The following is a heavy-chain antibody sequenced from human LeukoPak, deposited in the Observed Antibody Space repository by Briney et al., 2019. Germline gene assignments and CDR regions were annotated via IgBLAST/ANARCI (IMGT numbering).Heavy chain of an antibody. D-gene: IGHD1-1*01. J-gene: IGHJ3*02. CDR3: ARDGRPDDAFDI. Sequence: ASVKVSCKASGYTFTNYGISWVRQAPGQGLEWVGWISTYIDKTKYGQKFQGRVTLTTDTTTNTAYMEVRSLKSDDTAVYYCARDGRPDDAFDIWGQGTMVTVSS. V-gene: IGHV1-18*01. CDR1: GYTFTNYG. CDR2: ISTYIDKT.